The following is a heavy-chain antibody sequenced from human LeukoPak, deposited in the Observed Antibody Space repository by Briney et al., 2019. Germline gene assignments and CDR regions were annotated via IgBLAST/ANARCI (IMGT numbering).Heavy chain of an antibody. V-gene: IGHV1-69*04. D-gene: IGHD5-18*01. CDR2: IIPILGIA. J-gene: IGHJ4*02. Sequence: SVKVSCKASGGTFTSYTITWGRQAPGQGLEWMGRIIPILGIANYAQKFQGRVTITADKSTGTAYMELSRLRSEDTAVYYCARDPPPRGYSYGYGYEDYWGQGTLVTVSS. CDR3: ARDPPPRGYSYGYGYEDY. CDR1: GGTFTSYT.